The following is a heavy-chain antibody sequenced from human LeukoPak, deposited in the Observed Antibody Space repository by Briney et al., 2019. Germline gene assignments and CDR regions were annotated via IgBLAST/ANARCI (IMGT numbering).Heavy chain of an antibody. CDR3: AKDPGAPPSGMDV. CDR2: IRDDGGDK. J-gene: IGHJ6*02. CDR1: GFTFNNYG. Sequence: PGGSLRLSCAASGFTFNNYGMHWVRQAPGKGLEWVAFIRDDGGDKFYADSVKDRFTISRDSSKNTLYLQMNSLRAEDTAVYYCAKDPGAPPSGMDVWGQGTTVTVSS. V-gene: IGHV3-30*02.